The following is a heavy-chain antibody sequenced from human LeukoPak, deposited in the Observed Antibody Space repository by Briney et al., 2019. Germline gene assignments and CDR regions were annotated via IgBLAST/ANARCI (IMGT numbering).Heavy chain of an antibody. CDR3: ARDEGILVVPAAPWSYYFDY. CDR1: GFTFSSCA. V-gene: IGHV3-30-3*01. Sequence: PGGSLRLSCAASGFTFSSCAMHWVRQAPGKGLEWVTVISYDGSNKYYADSVKGRLTISRDNSKNTLYLQMNSLRAEDTAVYYCARDEGILVVPAAPWSYYFDYWGQGTLVTISS. CDR2: ISYDGSNK. D-gene: IGHD2-2*01. J-gene: IGHJ4*02.